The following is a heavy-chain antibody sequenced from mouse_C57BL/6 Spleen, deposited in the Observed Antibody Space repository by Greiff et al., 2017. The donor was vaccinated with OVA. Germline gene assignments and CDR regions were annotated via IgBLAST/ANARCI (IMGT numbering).Heavy chain of an antibody. V-gene: IGHV1-7*01. CDR1: GYTFTSYW. J-gene: IGHJ4*01. D-gene: IGHD1-1*01. CDR2: INPSSGYT. CDR3: ASLYYGSSYAMDY. Sequence: QVQLQQSGAELAKPGASVKLSCKASGYTFTSYWMHWVKQRPGQGLEWIGYINPSSGYTKYNQKFKDKATLIADKSSSTAYMQLSSLTYEDSAVYYCASLYYGSSYAMDYWGQGTSVTVSS.